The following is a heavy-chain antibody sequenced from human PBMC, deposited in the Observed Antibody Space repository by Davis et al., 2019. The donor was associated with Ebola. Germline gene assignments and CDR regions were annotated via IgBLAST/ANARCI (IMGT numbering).Heavy chain of an antibody. CDR1: GFTFSSYG. CDR2: ISYDGSNK. J-gene: IGHJ5*02. Sequence: PGGSLRLSCAASGFTFSSYGMHWVRQAPGKGLEWVAVISYDGSNKYYADSVKGRFTISRDNSKNTLYLQMNSLRAEDTAVYYCAKDLQQLVWEWFDPWGQGTLVTVSS. V-gene: IGHV3-30*18. CDR3: AKDLQQLVWEWFDP. D-gene: IGHD6-13*01.